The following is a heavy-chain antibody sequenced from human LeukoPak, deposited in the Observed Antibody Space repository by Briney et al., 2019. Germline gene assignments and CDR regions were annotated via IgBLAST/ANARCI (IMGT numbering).Heavy chain of an antibody. Sequence: KPSETLSLTCAVYGGSFSGYYWSWIRQPAGKGLEWIGRIYTSGSTNYNPSLKSRVTMSVDTSKNQFSLKLSSVTAADTAVYYCARENRSGYSSRSDYWSQGTLVTVSS. CDR1: GGSFSGYY. CDR3: ARENRSGYSSRSDY. D-gene: IGHD5-18*01. J-gene: IGHJ4*02. V-gene: IGHV4-4*07. CDR2: IYTSGST.